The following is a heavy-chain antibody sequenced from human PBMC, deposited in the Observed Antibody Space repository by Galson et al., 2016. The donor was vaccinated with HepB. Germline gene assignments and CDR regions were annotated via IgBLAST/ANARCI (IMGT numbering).Heavy chain of an antibody. CDR1: GVSVSTYY. D-gene: IGHD2-21*01. CDR2: MYYSAST. J-gene: IGHJ4*02. CDR3: TRGAKGVVGAADY. Sequence: SETLSLTCTVSGVSVSTYYWSWIRQPPGKGLEWIGYMYYSASTNYNPSLRGRVSISVDTSQNQFSLKLSSVTAADTAVYYCTRGAKGVVGAADYWGQGTLVTVSS. V-gene: IGHV4-59*02.